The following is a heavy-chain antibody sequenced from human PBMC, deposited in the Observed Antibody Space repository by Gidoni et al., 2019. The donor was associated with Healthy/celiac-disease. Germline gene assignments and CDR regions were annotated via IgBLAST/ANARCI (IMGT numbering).Heavy chain of an antibody. CDR3: AKDTRLRDYGGNDH. CDR2: ISGSGGST. J-gene: IGHJ5*02. Sequence: EVQLLESGGGLVQPGGSLSLPCAASGFTFSSYALIWVRQAPGKGREWVSAISGSGGSTYYADSVKGRFTISRDNSKNTLYLQMNSLRAEDTAVYYCAKDTRLRDYGGNDHWGQGTLVTVSS. CDR1: GFTFSSYA. V-gene: IGHV3-23*01. D-gene: IGHD4-17*01.